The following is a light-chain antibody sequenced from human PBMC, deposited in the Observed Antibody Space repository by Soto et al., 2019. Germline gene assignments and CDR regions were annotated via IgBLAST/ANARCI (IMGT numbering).Light chain of an antibody. Sequence: EVVFTQSPVTLSLSPGERATLSCRASQSFRGLLAWYQQKPGQAPRLLIYDAYNRATGIPPRFSGSGSGTDFTLTISSLEPEDSAVYYCQQYNNWPPKFGQGTKVDIK. V-gene: IGKV3-11*01. CDR3: QQYNNWPPK. CDR1: QSFRGL. J-gene: IGKJ1*01. CDR2: DAY.